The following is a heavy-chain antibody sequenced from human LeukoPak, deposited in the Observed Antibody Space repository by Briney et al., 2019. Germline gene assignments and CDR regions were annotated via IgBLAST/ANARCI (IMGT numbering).Heavy chain of an antibody. CDR3: AREKSKLLWAGDLLRPEYYYYMDV. J-gene: IGHJ6*03. Sequence: GGSLRLSCAPSDSTFNGFALHGVRQAPGKGLEWVSSISSSSEYISYAVSVRGRFTISRDSAKNSLYLQMNSLRAEDTAVYYCAREKSKLLWAGDLLRPEYYYYMDVWGKGTTVTVSS. CDR2: ISSSSEYI. CDR1: DSTFNGFA. V-gene: IGHV3-21*01. D-gene: IGHD3-10*01.